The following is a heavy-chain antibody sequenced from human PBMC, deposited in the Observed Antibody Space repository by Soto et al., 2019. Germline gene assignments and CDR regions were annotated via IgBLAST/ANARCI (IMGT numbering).Heavy chain of an antibody. CDR1: GGSISSSSYY. CDR3: ARQPLHYDNLTGYYKTLPRGYFDY. Sequence: SETLSLTCTVSGGSISSSSYYWGWIRQPPGKGLEWIGSIYYSGSTYYNPSLKSRVTISVDTSKNQFSLKLSSVTAADTAVYYCARQPLHYDNLTGYYKTLPRGYFDYWGQGTLVTVSS. CDR2: IYYSGST. V-gene: IGHV4-39*01. D-gene: IGHD3-9*01. J-gene: IGHJ4*02.